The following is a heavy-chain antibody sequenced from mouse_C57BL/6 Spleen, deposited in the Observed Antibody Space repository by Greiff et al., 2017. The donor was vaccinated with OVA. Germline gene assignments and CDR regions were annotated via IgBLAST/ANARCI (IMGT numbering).Heavy chain of an antibody. CDR2: IYPGDGDT. V-gene: IGHV1-82*01. CDR1: GYAFSSSW. Sequence: VQLKESGPELVKPGASVKISCKASGYAFSSSWMNWVKQRPGKGLEWIGRIYPGDGDTNYNGKFKGKATLTADKSSSTAYMQLSSLTSEDSAVYFCARNEGLRRGTMDYWGQGTSVTVSS. D-gene: IGHD2-4*01. CDR3: ARNEGLRRGTMDY. J-gene: IGHJ4*01.